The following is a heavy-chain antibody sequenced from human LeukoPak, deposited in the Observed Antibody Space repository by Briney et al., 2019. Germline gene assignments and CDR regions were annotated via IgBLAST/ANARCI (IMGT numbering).Heavy chain of an antibody. CDR2: ISSSGGST. V-gene: IGHV3-23*01. CDR1: GVAFSSYE. CDR3: AKISGDILTGYEDAFDI. D-gene: IGHD3-9*01. J-gene: IGHJ3*02. Sequence: GGSLRLSCAASGVAFSSYEMNWVRQAPGKGVEWVSYISSSGGSTYYADSVKGRFTISRDNSKNTLYLQRNSLRAEDTAVYYCAKISGDILTGYEDAFDIWGQGTMVTVSS.